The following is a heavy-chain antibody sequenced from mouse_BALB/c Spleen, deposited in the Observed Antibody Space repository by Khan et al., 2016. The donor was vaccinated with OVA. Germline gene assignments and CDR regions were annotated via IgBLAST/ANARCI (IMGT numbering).Heavy chain of an antibody. V-gene: IGHV1-80*01. CDR1: GYAFSNYW. CDR2: IYPGDGNT. D-gene: IGHD3-3*01. Sequence: QVQLKQSGAELVRPGSSMKISCTASGYAFSNYWMNWVRQGPGQGLEWIGQIYPGDGNTNYNGKFKVKVTLTADKSSSTAYMQLSSLTSEDSAVYFCARSGDSFFAYGGQGTMVTVSA. J-gene: IGHJ3*01. CDR3: ARSGDSFFAY.